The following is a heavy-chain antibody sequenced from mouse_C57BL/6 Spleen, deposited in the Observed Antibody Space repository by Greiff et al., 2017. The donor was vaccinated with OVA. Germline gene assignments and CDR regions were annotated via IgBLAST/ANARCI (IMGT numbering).Heavy chain of an antibody. CDR1: GYTFTSYW. V-gene: IGHV1-69*01. D-gene: IGHD1-1*01. J-gene: IGHJ1*03. CDR3: ARYYYGSRDFDV. CDR2: IDPSDSYT. Sequence: FQLQQPGAELVMPGASVKLSCKASGYTFTSYWMHWVKQRPGQGLEWIGEIDPSDSYTNYNQKFKGKSTLTVDKSSSTAYMQLSSLTSEDSAVYYCARYYYGSRDFDVWGTGTTVTVSS.